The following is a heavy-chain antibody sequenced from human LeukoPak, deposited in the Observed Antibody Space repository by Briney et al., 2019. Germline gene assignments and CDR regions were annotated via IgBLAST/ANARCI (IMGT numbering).Heavy chain of an antibody. CDR2: INPNSGGT. CDR1: GYTFTGYY. D-gene: IGHD6-6*01. J-gene: IGHJ5*02. Sequence: GASVKVSCKASGYTFTGYYMHWVRQAPGQGLEWMGWINPNSGGTNYAQKFQGRVTMTRDTSISTAYMELSRLRSDDTAVYYCARDYSSIAASLGFDPWGKGTPVTVSS. CDR3: ARDYSSIAASLGFDP. V-gene: IGHV1-2*02.